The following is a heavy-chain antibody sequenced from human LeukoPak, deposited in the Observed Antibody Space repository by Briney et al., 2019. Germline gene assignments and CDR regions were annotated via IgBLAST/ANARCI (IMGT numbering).Heavy chain of an antibody. Sequence: ASVKVSCKASGYTFTSYYMHWVRQAPRQGLEWMGIINPSGGSTSYAQKFQGRVTMTRDTSTSTVYMELSSLRSEDTAVYYCARARGVVTAIQDWFDPWGQGTLVTVSS. CDR3: ARARGVVTAIQDWFDP. CDR2: INPSGGST. V-gene: IGHV1-46*01. CDR1: GYTFTSYY. D-gene: IGHD2-21*02. J-gene: IGHJ5*02.